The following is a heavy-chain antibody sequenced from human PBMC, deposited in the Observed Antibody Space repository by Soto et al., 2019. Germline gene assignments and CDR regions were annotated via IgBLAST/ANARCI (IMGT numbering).Heavy chain of an antibody. Sequence: EVQLLKSGGGLVQPGGSLRLSCAASGFTFSSYAMSWVRQAPGKGLEWVSAISGSGGSTYYADSVKGRFTISRDNSKNTLYLQMNSLRAEDTAVYYCAKGSRYCSSTSCQYYFDYWGQGTLVTVSS. V-gene: IGHV3-23*01. CDR3: AKGSRYCSSTSCQYYFDY. CDR2: ISGSGGST. CDR1: GFTFSSYA. J-gene: IGHJ4*02. D-gene: IGHD2-2*01.